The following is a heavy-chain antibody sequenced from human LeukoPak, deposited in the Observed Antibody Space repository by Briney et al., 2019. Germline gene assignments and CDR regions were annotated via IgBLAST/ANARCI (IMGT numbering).Heavy chain of an antibody. CDR2: MNPNSGNT. V-gene: IGHV1-8*01. D-gene: IGHD6-13*01. CDR1: GYTFTSYD. Sequence: ASVKASCKASGYTFTSYDINWVRQATGQGLEWMGWMNPNSGNTGYAQKFQGRVTMTRNTSISTAYMELSILRSEDTAVYYCARGLRQQLVLCYYWGQGTLVTVSS. CDR3: ARGLRQQLVLCYY. J-gene: IGHJ4*02.